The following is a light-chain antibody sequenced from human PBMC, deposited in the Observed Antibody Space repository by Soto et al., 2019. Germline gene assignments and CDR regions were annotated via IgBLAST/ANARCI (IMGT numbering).Light chain of an antibody. CDR2: GNS. CDR1: SSNIGAGYD. J-gene: IGLJ1*01. Sequence: QSVLTQPPSVSGAPGQRVTISCTGSSSNIGAGYDVHWYQQPPGTAPKLLIYGNSNRPSGVPDRFSGSKSGTSASLAITGLQAEDEADYYCQSYDSSLSGSYVFGTGTKVT. V-gene: IGLV1-40*01. CDR3: QSYDSSLSGSYV.